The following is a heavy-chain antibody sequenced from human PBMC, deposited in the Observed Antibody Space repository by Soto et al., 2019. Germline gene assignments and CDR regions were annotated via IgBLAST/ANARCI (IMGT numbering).Heavy chain of an antibody. CDR3: ARGHSNHLNYYYYYYMDV. CDR1: GFTFSDYY. D-gene: IGHD4-4*01. V-gene: IGHV3-11*01. J-gene: IGHJ6*03. Sequence: GGSLRLSCAASGFTFSDYYMSWIRQAPGKGLEWVSYISSSGSTIYYADSVKGRFTISRDNAKNSLYRQMNSLRAEDTAVYYCARGHSNHLNYYYYYYMDVWGKGTTVTVSS. CDR2: ISSSGSTI.